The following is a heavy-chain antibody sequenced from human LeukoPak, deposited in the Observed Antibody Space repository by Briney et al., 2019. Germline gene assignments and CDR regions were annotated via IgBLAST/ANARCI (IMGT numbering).Heavy chain of an antibody. J-gene: IGHJ4*02. CDR3: ARDRLGYSSGWEPFDY. D-gene: IGHD6-19*01. CDR2: ISAYNGNT. V-gene: IGHV1-18*01. CDR1: GYTFTSYG. Sequence: ASVKVSCKASGYTFTSYGISWVRQAPGQGLEWMGWISAYNGNTNYAQKLQGRVTMTTDTSTSTAYMELRSLRSDDTAVYYCARDRLGYSSGWEPFDYWGRGTLVTVSS.